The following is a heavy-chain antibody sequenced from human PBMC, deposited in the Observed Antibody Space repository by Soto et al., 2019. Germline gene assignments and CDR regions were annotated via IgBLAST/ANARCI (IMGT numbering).Heavy chain of an antibody. D-gene: IGHD4-17*01. V-gene: IGHV3-30*18. CDR1: GISFSNYG. Sequence: QVQLVESGGGVVQPGRSLRLSCAASGISFSNYGMHWVRQAPGKGLEWVGVISYDGRNIHYGDSVKGRFSISRDNSKNTLYLQMNSLRGKDTAVYYCAKDAAYGDFGRLIAWLSWGQGTLVTVSS. J-gene: IGHJ5*02. CDR2: ISYDGRNI. CDR3: AKDAAYGDFGRLIAWLS.